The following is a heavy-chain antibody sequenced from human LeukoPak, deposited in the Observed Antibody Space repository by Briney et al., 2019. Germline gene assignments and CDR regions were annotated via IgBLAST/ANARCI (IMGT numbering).Heavy chain of an antibody. J-gene: IGHJ5*02. Sequence: GESLKISCKGSGYSFTSYWISWVRQMPGKGLEWVGRIDPSDSYTNCSPSFQGHVTISADKSISTAYLQWSSLKASDTAMYYCASPGDCSSTSCASLGSWGQGTLVTVSS. CDR3: ASPGDCSSTSCASLGS. CDR2: IDPSDSYT. D-gene: IGHD2-2*01. V-gene: IGHV5-10-1*01. CDR1: GYSFTSYW.